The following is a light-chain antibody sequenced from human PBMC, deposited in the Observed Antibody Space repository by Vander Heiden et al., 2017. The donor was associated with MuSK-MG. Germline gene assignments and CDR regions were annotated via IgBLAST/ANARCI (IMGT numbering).Light chain of an antibody. V-gene: IGKV1-39*01. CDR3: QQSCSIPFT. J-gene: IGKJ5*01. CDR2: TAS. Sequence: DIQMTQSPSSLSASVGDRVTITCRASQSIRSSLNWYQQKPGKAPKLLIYTASNLQSGVPSRFSGSGSGTDFTLTISSLQPEDFATYYCQQSCSIPFTFGQGTRLEIK. CDR1: QSIRSS.